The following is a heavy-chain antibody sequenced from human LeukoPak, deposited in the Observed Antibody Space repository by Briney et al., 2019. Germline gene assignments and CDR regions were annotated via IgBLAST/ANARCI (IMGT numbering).Heavy chain of an antibody. D-gene: IGHD5-12*01. CDR1: GFTFSSYG. V-gene: IGHV3-33*01. CDR2: IWYDGSNK. Sequence: PGGSLRLSCAASGFTFSSYGMHWVRQAPGKGLEWVAVIWYDGSNKYYADSVKGRFTISRDNSKNTLYLQMNSLRAEDTAVYYCARDKVRSGYDWDYYYGMDVWGQGTTVTVSS. J-gene: IGHJ6*02. CDR3: ARDKVRSGYDWDYYYGMDV.